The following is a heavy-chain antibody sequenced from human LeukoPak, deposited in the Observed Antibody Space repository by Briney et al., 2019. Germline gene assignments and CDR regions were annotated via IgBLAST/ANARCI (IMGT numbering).Heavy chain of an antibody. J-gene: IGHJ4*02. Sequence: GGSLRLSCAASGFTFSGYSMNWVRQAPGKGLEWVSSISSSSSYIYYAHSASGGVTISRDNAKNTLYLHMISLRAAETAVYYWARDRQWELKPRLDSWGQGTLVAVSS. V-gene: IGHV3-21*01. CDR1: GFTFSGYS. D-gene: IGHD1-26*01. CDR3: ARDRQWELKPRLDS. CDR2: ISSSSSYI.